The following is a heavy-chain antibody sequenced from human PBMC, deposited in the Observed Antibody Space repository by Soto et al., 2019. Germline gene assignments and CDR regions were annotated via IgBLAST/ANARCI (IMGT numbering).Heavy chain of an antibody. J-gene: IGHJ5*02. V-gene: IGHV3-7*04. CDR2: MNPDGSEQ. D-gene: IGHD2-21*01. CDR1: GVTFSDYW. CDR3: TRDLNHYCGP. Sequence: EVHLVESGGALVQPGGSLRLYCAASGVTFSDYWMTWVRQTPGKGLEGVANMNPDGSEQYYLDSVKGRFNISRDNAKNSLYLKINNLRGEYTAVYYCTRDLNHYCGPWGQGTQVIVSS.